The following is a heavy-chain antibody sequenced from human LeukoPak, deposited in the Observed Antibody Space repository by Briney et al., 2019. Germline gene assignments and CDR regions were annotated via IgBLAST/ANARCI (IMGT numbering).Heavy chain of an antibody. CDR3: ARDPGVRYCIAGSTGCTNWSDP. D-gene: IGHD2-2*01. CDR1: GFTFSSYW. Sequence: PGGSLRLSCAASGFTFSSYWMSWVRQAPGKGLEWVANIKQDGSEKYYVDSVKGRFTISRDNAKNSLYLQMNSLRAEDTAVYYCARDPGVRYCIAGSTGCTNWSDPWGQGTLVTVSS. J-gene: IGHJ5*02. CDR2: IKQDGSEK. V-gene: IGHV3-7*03.